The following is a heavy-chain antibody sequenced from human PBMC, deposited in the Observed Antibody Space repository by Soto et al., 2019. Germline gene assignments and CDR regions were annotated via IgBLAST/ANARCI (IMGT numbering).Heavy chain of an antibody. V-gene: IGHV6-1*01. J-gene: IGHJ4*02. CDR3: ARARKALEFSSSSYYFDY. D-gene: IGHD6-6*01. Sequence: SQTLSLTCAISGDSVSNHSAAWNWIRQSPSRGLEWLGRTYYTSKWYNDYAVSVKSRITINPDTSKDQFSLQLNSVTPEDTAVYXCARARKALEFSSSSYYFDYWGQGTLVTVSS. CDR1: GDSVSNHSAA. CDR2: TYYTSKWYN.